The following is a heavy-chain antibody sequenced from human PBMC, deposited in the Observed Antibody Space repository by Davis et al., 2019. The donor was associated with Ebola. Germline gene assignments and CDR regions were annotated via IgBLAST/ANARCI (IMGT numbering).Heavy chain of an antibody. Sequence: PGGSLRLSCAASGLTLTNAWMSWVRQAPGKGLEWVGRMKGNTDGWTTHYAAPAKGRFTISRDDSENMVFLQMNSLRIEDTAVYYCATGTAVPAVHAFNIWGQGTMVTVSS. CDR2: MKGNTDGWTT. CDR1: GLTLTNAW. V-gene: IGHV3-15*01. D-gene: IGHD6-19*01. CDR3: ATGTAVPAVHAFNI. J-gene: IGHJ3*02.